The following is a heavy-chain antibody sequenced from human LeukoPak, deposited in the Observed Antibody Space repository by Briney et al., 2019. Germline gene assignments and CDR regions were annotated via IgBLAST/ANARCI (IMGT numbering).Heavy chain of an antibody. CDR1: GFTFSSYW. J-gene: IGHJ5*02. CDR3: ARDVDTAMEDWFDP. CDR2: INTDGSST. Sequence: GGSLRLSCAASGFTFSSYWMHWVRQAPGKGLVWVSRINTDGSSTSYADSVKGRFTISRDNAKNTLYLQMNSLRAEDTAVYYCARDVDTAMEDWFDPWGQGTLVTVSS. V-gene: IGHV3-74*01. D-gene: IGHD5-18*01.